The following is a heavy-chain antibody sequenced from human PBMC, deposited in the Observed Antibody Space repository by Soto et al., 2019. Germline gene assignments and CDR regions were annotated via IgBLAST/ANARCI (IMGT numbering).Heavy chain of an antibody. D-gene: IGHD2-21*02. CDR3: AREGALLFGGNSDYYSTMDV. Sequence: SETLSLTCTVSGHSISSSNYYWGWIRQPPGKGLEWIGSIFYSGFTYDNPSLKSRVTMSVDRSKNQFSLRLSSVTAADTAFYYCAREGALLFGGNSDYYSTMDVWGQGTTVTVSS. CDR1: GHSISSSNYY. V-gene: IGHV4-39*02. J-gene: IGHJ6*02. CDR2: IFYSGFT.